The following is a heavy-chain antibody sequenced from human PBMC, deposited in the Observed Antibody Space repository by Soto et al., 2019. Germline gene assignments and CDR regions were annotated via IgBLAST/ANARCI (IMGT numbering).Heavy chain of an antibody. J-gene: IGHJ4*02. CDR1: GFTFSSYS. CDR2: ISSSSSTI. Sequence: EVQLVESGGGLVQPGGSLRLSCAASGFTFSSYSMNWVRQAPGKGREWVSYISSSSSTIYYADSVKGRFTISRDNAKNSLSLQMYSLTAEDTAVYYCARARLRSRVYCSGGSCYSPPDSWGQGTPVTVSS. V-gene: IGHV3-48*01. D-gene: IGHD2-15*01. CDR3: ARARLRSRVYCSGGSCYSPPDS.